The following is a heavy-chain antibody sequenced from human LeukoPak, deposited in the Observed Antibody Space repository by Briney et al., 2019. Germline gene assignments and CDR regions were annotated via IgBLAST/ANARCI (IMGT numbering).Heavy chain of an antibody. D-gene: IGHD2-2*01. Sequence: GGSLRLSCAASGFTFSSYGMHWVRQAPGKGLEWVAVIWYDGSNKYYADSVKGRFTISRDNAKNSLYLQMNSLRAEDTAVYYCARDRTLGYCSSTSCSNFDYWGQGTLVTVSS. CDR1: GFTFSSYG. V-gene: IGHV3-33*01. CDR3: ARDRTLGYCSSTSCSNFDY. CDR2: IWYDGSNK. J-gene: IGHJ4*02.